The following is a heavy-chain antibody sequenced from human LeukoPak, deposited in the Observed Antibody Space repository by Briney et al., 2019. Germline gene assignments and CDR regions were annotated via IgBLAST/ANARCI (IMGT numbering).Heavy chain of an antibody. Sequence: PSETLSLTCTVSGGSISSSSHYWGWIRQPPGKGLEWIGSIYYSGSTYYNPSLKSRVTISVDTSKNQFSLKLSSVTAADTAVYYCASYLTYYYDSSGYDAFDIWGQGTMVTVSS. J-gene: IGHJ3*02. CDR3: ASYLTYYYDSSGYDAFDI. D-gene: IGHD3-22*01. CDR1: GGSISSSSHY. V-gene: IGHV4-39*01. CDR2: IYYSGST.